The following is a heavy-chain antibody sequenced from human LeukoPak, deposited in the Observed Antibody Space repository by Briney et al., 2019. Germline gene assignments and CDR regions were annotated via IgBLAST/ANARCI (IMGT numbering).Heavy chain of an antibody. CDR2: IGSSSSYI. CDR3: ARGYDFWSGYYSFDY. D-gene: IGHD3-3*01. V-gene: IGHV3-21*01. Sequence: KAGGSLRLFCSAPGFTFSSYSKNWVRQASGEGLEWVSFIGSSSSYIYYADSVKGRFTISRDNAKNSLYLQMNSLRAEDTAVYYCARGYDFWSGYYSFDYWGQGTLVTVSS. J-gene: IGHJ4*02. CDR1: GFTFSSYS.